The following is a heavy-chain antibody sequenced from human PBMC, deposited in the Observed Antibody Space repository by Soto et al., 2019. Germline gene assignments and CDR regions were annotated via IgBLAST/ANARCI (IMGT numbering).Heavy chain of an antibody. CDR2: IYRTGST. Sequence: SEPLSLTCAVSGGSFTSNNWWTWVRQPPGQGLEWIGEIYRTGSTNYNPSLKSRVTISLDKSENQFSLKVTSLTAADTAVYYCASRDPGTSVDYWGQGTLVTVSS. D-gene: IGHD1-7*01. J-gene: IGHJ4*02. V-gene: IGHV4-4*02. CDR3: ASRDPGTSVDY. CDR1: GGSFTSNNW.